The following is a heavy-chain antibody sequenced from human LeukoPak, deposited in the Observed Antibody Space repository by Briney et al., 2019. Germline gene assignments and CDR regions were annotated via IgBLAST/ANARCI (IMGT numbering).Heavy chain of an antibody. Sequence: GGSLRLSCAASGFTFSSYGMHWVRQAPGKGLEWVAFIRYDGSNKYYADSVKGGFTISRDNSKNTLYLQVNSLRGEDTAVYYCAKGVGCSGGTCYSGHGMDVWGQGTTVTVSS. V-gene: IGHV3-30*02. D-gene: IGHD2-15*01. CDR1: GFTFSSYG. CDR2: IRYDGSNK. J-gene: IGHJ6*02. CDR3: AKGVGCSGGTCYSGHGMDV.